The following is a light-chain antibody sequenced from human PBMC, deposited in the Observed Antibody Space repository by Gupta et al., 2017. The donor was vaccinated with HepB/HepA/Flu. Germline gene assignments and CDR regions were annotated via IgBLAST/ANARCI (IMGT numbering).Light chain of an antibody. CDR1: SSKIGSNY. J-gene: IGLJ3*02. Sequence: SVLTQPPAASGTPGQRVTLSCSGSSSKIGSNYVYWYQQLPGTAPKLLIYRNNQRPSGVPDRFSGSKSGTSASLAIRGLRSEDEADYYCAAWEDSLSGRVVFGGGTKLTVL. CDR3: AAWEDSLSGRVV. CDR2: RNN. V-gene: IGLV1-47*01.